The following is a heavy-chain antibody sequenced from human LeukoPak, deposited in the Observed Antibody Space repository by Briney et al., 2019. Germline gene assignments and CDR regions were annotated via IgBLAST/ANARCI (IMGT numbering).Heavy chain of an antibody. J-gene: IGHJ4*02. CDR1: GGSISSYY. CDR2: ISYSGST. V-gene: IGHV4-59*01. CDR3: ARYVWGSYPTFEDY. D-gene: IGHD3-16*02. Sequence: ESGPTLVNPSETVSLTCTVSGGSISSYYWSWIRQPPGKGLEWIGYISYSGSTNYNPSLKSRVTISVDTSKNQFSLKLSSVTAADTAVYYCARYVWGSYPTFEDYWGQGTLVTVSS.